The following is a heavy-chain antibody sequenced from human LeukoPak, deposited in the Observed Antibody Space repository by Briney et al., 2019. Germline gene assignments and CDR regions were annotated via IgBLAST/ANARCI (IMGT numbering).Heavy chain of an antibody. CDR3: ARDQPGDRSYYFDY. CDR1: GGSISSGSYY. Sequence: SQTLSLTCTVSGGSISSGSYYWSWIRQPAGKGLEWIERIYTSGSTNYNPSLKSRVTMSVDTSKNQFSLKLSSVTAADTAVYYCARDQPGDRSYYFDYWGQGTLVTVSS. V-gene: IGHV4-61*02. J-gene: IGHJ4*02. CDR2: IYTSGST. D-gene: IGHD7-27*01.